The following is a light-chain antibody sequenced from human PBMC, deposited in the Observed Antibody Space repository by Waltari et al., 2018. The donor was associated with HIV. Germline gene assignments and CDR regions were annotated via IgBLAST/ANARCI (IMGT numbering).Light chain of an antibody. J-gene: IGKJ1*01. CDR1: QSISTW. CDR3: QQYESNPET. V-gene: IGKV1-5*03. CDR2: RAS. Sequence: DIQMTQSPSTLSAFVGARVSITCRASQSISTWLAWYQQKPGRAPKLLIFRASTLQNGVTSRLSGSGSGTEFTLTISSLQPDDFATDYCQQYESNPETFGQGTKVEIK.